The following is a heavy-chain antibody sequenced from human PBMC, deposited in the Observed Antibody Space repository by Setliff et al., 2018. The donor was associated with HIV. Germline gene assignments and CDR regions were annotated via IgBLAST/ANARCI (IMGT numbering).Heavy chain of an antibody. Sequence: ASVKVSCKASGYTFTSYAMHWVRQAPGQRLEWMGWINAGNGNTKYSQKFQGRVTIMRDTSASTAYMELSSLRSEDTAVYYCARDFRIQLWLRSPFDYWGQGTLVTVSS. D-gene: IGHD5-18*01. CDR3: ARDFRIQLWLRSPFDY. V-gene: IGHV1-3*01. CDR2: INAGNGNT. J-gene: IGHJ4*02. CDR1: GYTFTSYA.